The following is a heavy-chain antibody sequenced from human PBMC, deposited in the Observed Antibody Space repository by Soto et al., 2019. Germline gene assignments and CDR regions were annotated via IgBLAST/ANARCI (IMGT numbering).Heavy chain of an antibody. CDR2: INVGNGNT. CDR1: GYTFSDYA. J-gene: IGHJ4*02. Sequence: QVHLVQSGAEVKKPGASANVSCKASGYTFSDYAIHWVRQAPGQRLEWMGWINVGNGNTRYSQNFQGRVTITMDKSASTAYMALSSLRSEDTAVYYCTGGGNGDLIDFWGQGTLVTVSS. V-gene: IGHV1-3*01. D-gene: IGHD4-17*01. CDR3: TGGGNGDLIDF.